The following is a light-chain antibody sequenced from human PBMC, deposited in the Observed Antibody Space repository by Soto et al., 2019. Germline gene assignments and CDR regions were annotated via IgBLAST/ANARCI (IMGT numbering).Light chain of an antibody. Sequence: QSVLTQPASVSGSPVQSITISCTGTSSDVGGYNYVSWYQQHPGKAPKLMIYDVSNRPSGVSNRFSGSKSGNTASLTISGLQAEDEGDYYCSSYTSSSTRVVFGGGTKVTVL. CDR2: DVS. J-gene: IGLJ2*01. V-gene: IGLV2-14*01. CDR1: SSDVGGYNY. CDR3: SSYTSSSTRVV.